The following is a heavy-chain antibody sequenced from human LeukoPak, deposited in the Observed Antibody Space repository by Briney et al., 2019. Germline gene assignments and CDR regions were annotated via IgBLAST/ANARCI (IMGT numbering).Heavy chain of an antibody. CDR1: GFTFGSYW. CDR3: ARDPKWLDY. J-gene: IGHJ4*02. V-gene: IGHV3-7*01. D-gene: IGHD5-12*01. Sequence: GGSLRLSCAASGFTFGSYWMSWVRQAPGKGLEWVANIKQDGSEKYYVDSVKGRFTISRDNAKNSLYLQMNSLRAEDTAVYYCARDPKWLDYWGQGTLVTVSS. CDR2: IKQDGSEK.